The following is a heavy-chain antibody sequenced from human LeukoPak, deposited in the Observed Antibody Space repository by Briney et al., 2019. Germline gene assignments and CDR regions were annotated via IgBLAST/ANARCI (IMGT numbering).Heavy chain of an antibody. CDR2: ISAYNGNT. V-gene: IGHV1-18*01. D-gene: IGHD3-9*01. Sequence: ASVKVSCKASGYTFTSYGISWVRQAPGQGLEWMGWISAYNGNTNYAQKLQGRVTMTTDTSTSTAYMELRSLRSDDTAVYYCAREGDYDILTGYYPEYFQHWGQGTLVTVSS. J-gene: IGHJ1*01. CDR1: GYTFTSYG. CDR3: AREGDYDILTGYYPEYFQH.